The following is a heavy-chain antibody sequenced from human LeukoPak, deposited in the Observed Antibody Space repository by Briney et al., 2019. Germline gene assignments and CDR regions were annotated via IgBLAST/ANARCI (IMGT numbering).Heavy chain of an antibody. D-gene: IGHD6-13*01. Sequence: GGSLRLSCAASGFTFSSYSMNWVRQAPGKGLEWVSSIGSSSSYIYYADSVKGRFTISRDNAKNSLYLQMNSLRAEDTAVYYCARGRGGIAAADYFDYWGQGTLVTVSS. J-gene: IGHJ4*02. CDR2: IGSSSSYI. CDR3: ARGRGGIAAADYFDY. CDR1: GFTFSSYS. V-gene: IGHV3-21*01.